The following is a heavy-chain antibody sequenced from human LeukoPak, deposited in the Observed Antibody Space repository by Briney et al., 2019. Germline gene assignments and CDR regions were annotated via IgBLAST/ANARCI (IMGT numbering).Heavy chain of an antibody. CDR2: INPNSGGT. V-gene: IGHV1-2*02. J-gene: IGHJ3*02. Sequence: GASVKVSCKASGYTFTGYYMHWVRQAPGQGLEWMGWINPNSGGTNYAQKFQGRVTMTRDTSISTAYMELSRLRSDDTAVYYCARDRKLGTTGAFDIWGQGTMVTVSS. CDR3: ARDRKLGTTGAFDI. D-gene: IGHD7-27*01. CDR1: GYTFTGYY.